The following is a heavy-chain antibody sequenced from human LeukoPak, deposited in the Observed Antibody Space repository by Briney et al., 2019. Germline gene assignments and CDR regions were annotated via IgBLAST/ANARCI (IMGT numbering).Heavy chain of an antibody. CDR3: AKNDGNLPYYYYYMDV. Sequence: GGSLRLSCAASGFTFSSSAMSWVRQAPGKGLEWVSTISGSGGSTYYADSVKGRFTISRDNSKNTLYLQMNSLRAEDTAVYYCAKNDGNLPYYYYYMDVWGKGTTVTVSS. V-gene: IGHV3-23*01. D-gene: IGHD1-1*01. J-gene: IGHJ6*03. CDR1: GFTFSSSA. CDR2: ISGSGGST.